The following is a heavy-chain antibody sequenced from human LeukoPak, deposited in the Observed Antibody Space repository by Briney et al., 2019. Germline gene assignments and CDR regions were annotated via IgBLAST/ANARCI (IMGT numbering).Heavy chain of an antibody. D-gene: IGHD1-1*01. J-gene: IGHJ4*02. CDR1: ESILSTYA. Sequence: GGSLRLSCSDSESILSTYAVNWVRQAPGRGLEWVSSISPSGSAIFYAGSVKGRFTISRDNAKNSPYLQMNSLRAEDTALYFCATGIRERGFDSWGQGTLVTVSS. V-gene: IGHV3-21*01. CDR2: ISPSGSAI. CDR3: ATGIRERGFDS.